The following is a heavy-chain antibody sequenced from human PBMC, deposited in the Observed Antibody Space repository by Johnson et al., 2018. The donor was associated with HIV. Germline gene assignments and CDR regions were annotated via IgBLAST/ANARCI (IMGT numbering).Heavy chain of an antibody. CDR2: ISSSGSTI. CDR1: GFTFSDYY. V-gene: IGHV3-11*04. D-gene: IGHD6-6*01. Sequence: QMQLVESGGGLVQPGGSLRLSCVASGFTFSDYYMSWIRQAPGKGLEWVSYISSSGSTIYYADSVKGRFTISRDNAKNSLYLQMNSLRAEDTAVYYCATLKGPRLHIAARRPDAFDIWGQGTMVTVSS. CDR3: ATLKGPRLHIAARRPDAFDI. J-gene: IGHJ3*02.